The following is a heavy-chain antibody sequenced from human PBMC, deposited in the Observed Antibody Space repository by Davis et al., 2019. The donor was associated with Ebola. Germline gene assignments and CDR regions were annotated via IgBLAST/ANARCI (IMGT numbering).Heavy chain of an antibody. Sequence: ASAKVFCKASGYTFTSYGISWVRHAPGQGLEWTGWISAYNGNTNYAQKFQGRVTMTTDTSTSTAYMELRSLRSDDTAVYYCARDPGPIAVAGTQYYYYGMDVWGQGTTVTVSS. J-gene: IGHJ6*02. CDR1: GYTFTSYG. CDR3: ARDPGPIAVAGTQYYYYGMDV. V-gene: IGHV1-18*01. D-gene: IGHD6-19*01. CDR2: ISAYNGNT.